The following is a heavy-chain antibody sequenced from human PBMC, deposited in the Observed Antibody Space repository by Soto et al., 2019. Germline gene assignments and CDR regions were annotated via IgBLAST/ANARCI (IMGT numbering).Heavy chain of an antibody. V-gene: IGHV4-59*08. D-gene: IGHD4-17*01. Sequence: SETLSLTCTVSGGSISSYYWSWIRQPPGKGLEWIGYIYYSGSTNYNPSLKSRVTISVDTSKNQFSLKLSSVTAADTAVYYCATYGDYGYFQHWGQGTLVTVSS. CDR2: IYYSGST. CDR1: GGSISSYY. CDR3: ATYGDYGYFQH. J-gene: IGHJ1*01.